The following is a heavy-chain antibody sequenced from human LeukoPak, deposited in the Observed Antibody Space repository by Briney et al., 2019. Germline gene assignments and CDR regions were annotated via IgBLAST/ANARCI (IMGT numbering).Heavy chain of an antibody. Sequence: GGSLRLSCAASGFTFSSYGMPWVRQAPGKGLEWVAVIWYDGSNKYYADSVKGRFTISRDNSKNTLYLQMNSLRAEDTAVYYCARAGTYGDYVFGSHHAFDIWGQGTMVTVSS. CDR1: GFTFSSYG. J-gene: IGHJ3*02. CDR2: IWYDGSNK. V-gene: IGHV3-33*01. D-gene: IGHD4-17*01. CDR3: ARAGTYGDYVFGSHHAFDI.